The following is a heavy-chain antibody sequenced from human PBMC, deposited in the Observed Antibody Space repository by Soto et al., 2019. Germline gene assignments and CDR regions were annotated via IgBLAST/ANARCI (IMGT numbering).Heavy chain of an antibody. Sequence: SETLSLTCTVSGDSISTYYWSWIRQPPGKGLEWIGYIYYSGSTSYNPSLKSRVTISVDTSKNQFSLKLRSVTAADTAVYYCASDRSSGWDQGYGMDVWGQGTTVTAP. CDR2: IYYSGST. J-gene: IGHJ6*02. V-gene: IGHV4-59*01. D-gene: IGHD6-19*01. CDR3: ASDRSSGWDQGYGMDV. CDR1: GDSISTYY.